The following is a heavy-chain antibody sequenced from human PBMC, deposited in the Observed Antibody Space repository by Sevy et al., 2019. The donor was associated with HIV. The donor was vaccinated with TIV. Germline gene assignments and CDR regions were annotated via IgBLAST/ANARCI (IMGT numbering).Heavy chain of an antibody. V-gene: IGHV3-48*02. CDR2: ISSSSSTI. CDR1: GFTFSSYS. Sequence: GGSLRLSCAASGFTFSSYSMNWVRQAPGKGLEWVSYISSSSSTIYYADSVKGRFTISRDNAKNSLDLQMNSLRDEDTAVYYCARGYDSSGYYILVHYYYGMDVWGQGTTVTVSS. CDR3: ARGYDSSGYYILVHYYYGMDV. D-gene: IGHD3-22*01. J-gene: IGHJ6*02.